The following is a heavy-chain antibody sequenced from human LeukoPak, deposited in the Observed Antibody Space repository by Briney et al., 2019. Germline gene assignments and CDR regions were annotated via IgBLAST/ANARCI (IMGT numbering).Heavy chain of an antibody. CDR1: GYSFTGNY. CDR3: ARGYYDSSDFEYLQH. V-gene: IGHV1-2*02. Sequence: ASVKVSCKASGYSFTGNYMHWVRQAPGQGLEWMGWINPNSGDTNFAQKFQGRVTMTRDTSISTVYMELSRLRSDDTAVFYCARGYYDSSDFEYLQHWGQGTLVTISS. J-gene: IGHJ1*01. CDR2: INPNSGDT. D-gene: IGHD3-22*01.